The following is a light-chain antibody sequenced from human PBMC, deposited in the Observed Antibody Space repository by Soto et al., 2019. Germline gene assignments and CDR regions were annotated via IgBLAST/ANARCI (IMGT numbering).Light chain of an antibody. J-gene: IGKJ3*01. CDR3: QKYNSAPLT. CDR2: AAS. Sequence: DIQMTQSPSSLSAFVGDRVTITCRASQGITNYLAWYQQKPGKVPKLLIYAASTLQSGVPSRFSGSGSGTDFTLTISSLQPEDGATYYCQKYNSAPLTFGAGTKVDIK. CDR1: QGITNY. V-gene: IGKV1-27*01.